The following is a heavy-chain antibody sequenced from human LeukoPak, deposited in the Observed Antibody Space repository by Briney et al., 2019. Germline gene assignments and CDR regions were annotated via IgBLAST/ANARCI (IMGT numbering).Heavy chain of an antibody. Sequence: PSQTLSLTCTVSGGSISSGDYYWSWIRQPPGKGLEWIGYIYYSGSTYYNPSLKSRVTISVDTSKNQFFLKLSSVTAADTAVYYCARVRRPDFSYEEYYFDYWGQGTLVTVSS. J-gene: IGHJ4*02. D-gene: IGHD2-21*02. CDR3: ARVRRPDFSYEEYYFDY. CDR2: IYYSGST. V-gene: IGHV4-30-4*01. CDR1: GGSISSGDYY.